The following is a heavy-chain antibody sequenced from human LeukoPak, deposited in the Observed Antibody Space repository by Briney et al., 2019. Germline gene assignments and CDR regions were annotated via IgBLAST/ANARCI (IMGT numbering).Heavy chain of an antibody. CDR3: ARHLRKLWPVDLDY. V-gene: IGHV4-39*01. CDR1: GGSIRSSYYY. D-gene: IGHD5-18*01. Sequence: SETLSLTCTVSGGSIRSSYYYWGWIRQPPGKGLEWIGSIYDSGSTYYNPSLKSRVTISVDTSKNQFSLKLNSVTAADTAVYYCARHLRKLWPVDLDYWGQGTLVTVSS. J-gene: IGHJ4*02. CDR2: IYDSGST.